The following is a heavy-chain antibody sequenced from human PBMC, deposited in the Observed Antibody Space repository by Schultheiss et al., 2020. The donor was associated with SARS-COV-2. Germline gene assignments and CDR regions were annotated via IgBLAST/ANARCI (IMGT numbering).Heavy chain of an antibody. J-gene: IGHJ4*02. V-gene: IGHV1-46*04. CDR1: GYTFTGYY. Sequence: ASVKVSCKASGYTFTGYYMHWVRQAPGQGLEWMGIINPSAGSTTYAQRLQDRITMTRDTSTSTVYMELSSLRSEDTAVYYCARGYGRDGFNRYYFDYWGQGALVTVSS. CDR2: INPSAGST. CDR3: ARGYGRDGFNRYYFDY. D-gene: IGHD5-24*01.